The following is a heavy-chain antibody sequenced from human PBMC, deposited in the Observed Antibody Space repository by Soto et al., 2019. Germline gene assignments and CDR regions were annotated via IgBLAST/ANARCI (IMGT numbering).Heavy chain of an antibody. J-gene: IGHJ4*02. CDR2: FDPEDGET. CDR3: ATDRGCDLADARNYFGY. Sequence: ASVKVSCKVSGYTLTELSMHWVRQAPGRGLEWMGGFDPEDGETIYAQKFQGRVTMTEDTSTDTVYMDLSSLRSEDTAVYYCATDRGCDLADARNYFGYWGRGTLVTVGS. D-gene: IGHD2-21*02. CDR1: GYTLTELS. V-gene: IGHV1-24*01.